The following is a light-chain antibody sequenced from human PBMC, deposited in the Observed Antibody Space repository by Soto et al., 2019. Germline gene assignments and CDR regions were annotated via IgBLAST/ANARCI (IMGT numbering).Light chain of an antibody. V-gene: IGKV1-39*01. CDR1: RSVDNY. CDR2: AAS. J-gene: IGKJ3*01. CDR3: QQDLSPPLT. Sequence: DIQMTQSPSSLSASVGDTVTLTCRASRSVDNYLKWYQQKPGKAPSLLIYAASTLQSGVPSRFSGRGAGTEFSLTFSSLQAGDFGTYYCQQDLSPPLTFGPGDQGGYQ.